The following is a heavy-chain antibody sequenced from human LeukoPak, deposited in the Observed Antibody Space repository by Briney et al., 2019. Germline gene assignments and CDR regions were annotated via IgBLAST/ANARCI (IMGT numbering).Heavy chain of an antibody. J-gene: IGHJ4*02. D-gene: IGHD5-18*01. V-gene: IGHV3-30-3*01. CDR1: GFNFDNFA. CDR2: ISYDGSSK. Sequence: GGSLRLSCVVSGFNFDNFAMHWVRQAPGKGLEWVAVISYDGSSKYYADSVKGRFTISRDNSKNTLYLQMNSLRAEDTAVYYCANNTAMAAFDYWGQGTLVTVSS. CDR3: ANNTAMAAFDY.